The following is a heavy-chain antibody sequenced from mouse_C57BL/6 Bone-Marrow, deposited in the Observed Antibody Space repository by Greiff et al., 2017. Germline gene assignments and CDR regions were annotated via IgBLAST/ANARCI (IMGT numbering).Heavy chain of an antibody. V-gene: IGHV3-6*01. D-gene: IGHD2-2*01. J-gene: IGHJ2*01. CDR1: GYSITSGYY. CDR2: ISYDGSN. Sequence: EVKLQESGPGLVKPSQSLSLTCSVTGYSITSGYYWNWIRQFPGNKLEWMGYISYDGSNNYNPSLKNRISITRDTSKNQFFLKLNSVTTEDTATYYCARGMVTEIDYWGQGTTLTVSS. CDR3: ARGMVTEIDY.